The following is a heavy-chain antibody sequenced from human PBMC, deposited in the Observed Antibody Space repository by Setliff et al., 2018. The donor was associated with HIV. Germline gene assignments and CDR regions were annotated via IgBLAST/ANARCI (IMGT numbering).Heavy chain of an antibody. CDR1: AGSIRSGGYY. Sequence: PSETLSLTCSVSAGSIRSGGYYWSWIRQPPGKGLEWIGYINFSGSTNYNPSLKSRITISVDTSKNQFSLKLTSVTAADTAVYYCAREIYGGNSRPFDYWGQGTLVTVSS. V-gene: IGHV4-61*08. CDR3: AREIYGGNSRPFDY. D-gene: IGHD4-17*01. J-gene: IGHJ4*02. CDR2: INFSGST.